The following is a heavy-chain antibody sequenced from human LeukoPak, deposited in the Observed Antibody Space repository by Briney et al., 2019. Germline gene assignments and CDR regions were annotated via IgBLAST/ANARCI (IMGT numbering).Heavy chain of an antibody. Sequence: KPSETLPLTCAVYGGSFSGYYWSWIRQPPGKGLEWIGEINHSGSTNYNPSLKSRVTISVDTSKNQFSLKLSSVTAADTAVYYCARELSYYDSSGPRWGQGTLVTVSS. CDR3: ARELSYYDSSGPR. CDR1: GGSFSGYY. CDR2: INHSGST. J-gene: IGHJ4*02. V-gene: IGHV4-34*01. D-gene: IGHD3-22*01.